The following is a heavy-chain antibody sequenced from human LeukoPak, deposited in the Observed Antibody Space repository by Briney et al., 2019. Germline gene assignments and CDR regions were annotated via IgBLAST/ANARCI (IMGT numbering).Heavy chain of an antibody. CDR2: ISSSGYVR. CDR3: ARGSRYCGSGTCYYFDQ. Sequence: GGPLRLSCAASGFTFSSYEMNWLRQAPGKGLEWVLYISSSGYVRHYGDSVKGRFTISRDNAKNSLSLQMNSLRAEDTAVDFCARGSRYCGSGTCYYFDQWRQGTLVTVSS. CDR1: GFTFSSYE. D-gene: IGHD2-15*01. J-gene: IGHJ4*02. V-gene: IGHV3-48*03.